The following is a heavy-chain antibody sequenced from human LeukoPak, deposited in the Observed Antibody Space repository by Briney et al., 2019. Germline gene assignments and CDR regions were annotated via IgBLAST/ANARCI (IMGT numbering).Heavy chain of an antibody. CDR3: ARQDCSGGSCYLDY. V-gene: IGHV3-30*04. CDR2: ISYHGSDQ. J-gene: IGHJ4*02. CDR1: RFIFSNYA. Sequence: GGSLRLSCAASRFIFSNYAMHWVRQAPGKGLDWVAVISYHGSDQYFADSVKGRFTISRDYSKNTLYLQMNSLRTEDTAVYYCARQDCSGGSCYLDYWGQGTLVTVSS. D-gene: IGHD2-15*01.